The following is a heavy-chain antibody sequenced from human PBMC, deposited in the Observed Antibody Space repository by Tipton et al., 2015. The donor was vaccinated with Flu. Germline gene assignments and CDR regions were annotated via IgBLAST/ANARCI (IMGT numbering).Heavy chain of an antibody. J-gene: IGHJ4*02. D-gene: IGHD3-10*02. CDR1: SGSISSYR. CDR2: TYYTGST. Sequence: PGLVKPSETLSLTCSVSSGSISSYRWSWIRQPPGKGLEWIGNTYYTGSTDYNPSLMSRVTISVDTSKSQFSLMLRSVTAADTAAYYCARLSYYDVDLKNFYFDYWGQGALVTVSS. CDR3: ARLSYYDVDLKNFYFDY. V-gene: IGHV4-59*08.